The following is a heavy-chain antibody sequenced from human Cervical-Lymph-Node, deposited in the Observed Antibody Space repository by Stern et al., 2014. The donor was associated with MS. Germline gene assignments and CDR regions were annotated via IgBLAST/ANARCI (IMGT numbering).Heavy chain of an antibody. CDR1: GFTFSNYW. J-gene: IGHJ5*02. Sequence: VQLGESGGGLVQPGESLRLSCAVSGFTFSNYWMTWVRQAPGKGLEWVASIKTDGMEKSYVASVKGRFTISRDNAKNSLYLQMNSLRAEDTAVYYCARAVRELGTWGQGTLVTVSS. V-gene: IGHV3-7*01. CDR3: ARAVRELGT. D-gene: IGHD1-7*01. CDR2: IKTDGMEK.